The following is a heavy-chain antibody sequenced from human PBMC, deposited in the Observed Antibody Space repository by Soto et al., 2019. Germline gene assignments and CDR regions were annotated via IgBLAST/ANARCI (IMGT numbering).Heavy chain of an antibody. V-gene: IGHV2-5*01. J-gene: IGHJ4*02. CDR1: GFSLSTSGVG. CDR3: AQDCYDSRGYYYFNY. Sequence: SGPTLVNPTQTLTLTCTFSGFSLSTSGVGVGWIRQPPGKALEWLALIYWNDDMCYSPSLKSRLTITKDTTKNQVVLTMTNMDPVDTATSSCAQDCYDSRGYYYFNYWGQGTLVTVSS. CDR2: IYWNDDM. D-gene: IGHD3-22*01.